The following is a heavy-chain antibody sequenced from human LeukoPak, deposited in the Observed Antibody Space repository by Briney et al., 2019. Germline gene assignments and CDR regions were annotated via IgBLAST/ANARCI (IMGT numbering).Heavy chain of an antibody. D-gene: IGHD5-18*01. Sequence: SGGSLRLSCAASGFTVSSNYMSWVRQAPGKGLEWVSLIYSGSSTYYADSVKGRFTISRDNSMNTLYLQMNSLRAEDTAMYYCARGLRGYKYGSDYWGQGTLVTVSS. CDR3: ARGLRGYKYGSDY. J-gene: IGHJ4*02. CDR2: IYSGSST. CDR1: GFTVSSNY. V-gene: IGHV3-53*01.